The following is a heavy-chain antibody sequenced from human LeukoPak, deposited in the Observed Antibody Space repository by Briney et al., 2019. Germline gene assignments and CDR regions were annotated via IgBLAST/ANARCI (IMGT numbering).Heavy chain of an antibody. CDR2: MNPNSGNT. CDR1: GYTSTSYD. V-gene: IGHV1-8*01. Sequence: GASVKVSCKTSGYTSTSYDIYWVRQATGQGLEWMGWMNPNSGNTGYAQKFQGRVTMTRNTSISTAYMELSSLRSEDTAVYFCTRGVMKGSGKTFDYWGQGTLVTVSS. J-gene: IGHJ4*02. D-gene: IGHD3-10*01. CDR3: TRGVMKGSGKTFDY.